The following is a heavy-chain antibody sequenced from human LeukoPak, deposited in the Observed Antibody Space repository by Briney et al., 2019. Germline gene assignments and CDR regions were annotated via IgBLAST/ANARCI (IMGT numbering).Heavy chain of an antibody. D-gene: IGHD1-26*01. CDR2: IYSGGST. V-gene: IGHV3-66*01. Sequence: QAGGSLRLSCAASGFTFSSYAMSWVRQAPGKGLEWVSVIYSGGSTYYADSVKGRFTISRDNSKNTLYLQMNSLRAEDTAVYYCARVRYRSWFDSWGQGTLVTVSS. J-gene: IGHJ5*01. CDR1: GFTFSSYA. CDR3: ARVRYRSWFDS.